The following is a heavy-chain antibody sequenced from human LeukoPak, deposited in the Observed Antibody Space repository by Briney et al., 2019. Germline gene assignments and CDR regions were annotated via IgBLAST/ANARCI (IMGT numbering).Heavy chain of an antibody. Sequence: ASVNVSCKASRYTFTRYYMHWVRQAPGQGLEWMGIINPSGGSTSYAQKFQGRVTMTRDTSTSTVYMELSSLRSEDTAVYYCARYLNWFDPWGQGTLVTVSS. J-gene: IGHJ5*02. CDR2: INPSGGST. CDR3: ARYLNWFDP. V-gene: IGHV1-46*01. CDR1: RYTFTRYY.